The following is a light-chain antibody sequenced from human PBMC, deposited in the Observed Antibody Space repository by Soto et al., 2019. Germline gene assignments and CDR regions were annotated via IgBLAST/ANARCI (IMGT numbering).Light chain of an antibody. V-gene: IGLV2-14*01. CDR2: EVI. J-gene: IGLJ2*01. Sequence: QSALTQPASVSGSPGQSITISCTGTSSDVGGYNYVSWYQQHPGKAPKLMIYEVIHRPSGVSNRFSGSKSGNTASLTISGLQADDEADYYCSSYTSRSIVVFGGGTKLTVL. CDR3: SSYTSRSIVV. CDR1: SSDVGGYNY.